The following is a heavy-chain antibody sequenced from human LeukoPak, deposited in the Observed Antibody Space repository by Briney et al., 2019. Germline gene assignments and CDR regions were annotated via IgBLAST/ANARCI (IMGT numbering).Heavy chain of an antibody. V-gene: IGHV1-2*02. CDR2: INPNSGGT. J-gene: IGHJ3*02. D-gene: IGHD3-3*01. CDR3: ARDYEVYDFWSGYPYGAFDI. Sequence: ASVKVSCKASGYTFTGYYMHWVRQAPGQGLEWMGWINPNSGGTNYAQKFQGRVTMTRDTSISTAYMELSRLRSDDTAVYYCARDYEVYDFWSGYPYGAFDIWGQGTMVTVSS. CDR1: GYTFTGYY.